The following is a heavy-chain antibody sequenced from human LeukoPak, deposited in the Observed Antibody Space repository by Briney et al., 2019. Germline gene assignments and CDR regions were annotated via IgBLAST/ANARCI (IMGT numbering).Heavy chain of an antibody. V-gene: IGHV3-7*01. CDR3: ARHLSGVTGHTYGRGIDY. D-gene: IGHD5-18*01. J-gene: IGHJ4*02. Sequence: GGSLRLSCTASGFTFGDYVMSWVRQAPGKGLEWVANIKKDGSEKYYVDSVKGRFTISRDNAKKSLYLQMNSLRAEDTAVYYCARHLSGVTGHTYGRGIDYWGQGTLVTVSS. CDR1: GFTFGDYV. CDR2: IKKDGSEK.